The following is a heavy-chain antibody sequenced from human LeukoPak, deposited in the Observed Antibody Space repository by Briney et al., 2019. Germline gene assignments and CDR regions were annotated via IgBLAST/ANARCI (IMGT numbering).Heavy chain of an antibody. Sequence: GGSLRLSCAASGFTFSSYGMHWVRQAPGTGLEWVAVIWYDGSNKYYADSVKGRFTISRDNSKNTLYLQMNSLRAEDTAVYYCAKKACIAARHCWFDPWGQGTLVTVSS. CDR3: AKKACIAARHCWFDP. D-gene: IGHD6-6*01. V-gene: IGHV3-33*06. J-gene: IGHJ5*02. CDR1: GFTFSSYG. CDR2: IWYDGSNK.